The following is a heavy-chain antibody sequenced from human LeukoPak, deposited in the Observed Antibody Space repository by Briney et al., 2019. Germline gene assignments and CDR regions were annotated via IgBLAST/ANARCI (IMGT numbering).Heavy chain of an antibody. CDR3: ARGQYYDSSGCFDY. CDR2: IIPIFGIA. J-gene: IGHJ4*02. D-gene: IGHD3-22*01. Sequence: ASVKVSCKASGGTFSSYAISWVRQAPGQGLEWMGRIIPIFGIANYAQKFQGRVTITADKSTSTAYMELSSLRSEDTAAYCCARGQYYDSSGCFDYWGQGTLVTVSS. V-gene: IGHV1-69*04. CDR1: GGTFSSYA.